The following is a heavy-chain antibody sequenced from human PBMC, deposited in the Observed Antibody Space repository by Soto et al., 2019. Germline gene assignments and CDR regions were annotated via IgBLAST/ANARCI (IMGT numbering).Heavy chain of an antibody. J-gene: IGHJ4*02. Sequence: ESGGGVVQPGRSLRLSCAASGFTFSSYAMHWVRQAPGKGLEWVAVISYDGSNKYYADSVKGRFTISRDNSQNTLYLQMHSLRAEDTAVYYCARDKSPYSSGWHNRHFDYWGQGTLVTVSS. CDR1: GFTFSSYA. CDR3: ARDKSPYSSGWHNRHFDY. V-gene: IGHV3-30-3*01. D-gene: IGHD6-19*01. CDR2: ISYDGSNK.